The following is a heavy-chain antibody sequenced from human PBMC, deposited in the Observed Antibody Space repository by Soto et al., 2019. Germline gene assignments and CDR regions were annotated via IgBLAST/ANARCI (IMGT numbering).Heavy chain of an antibody. CDR3: ARDLGYCSSTSCYRSDY. CDR1: GFTFSAYY. J-gene: IGHJ4*02. CDR2: MNPNSGNT. V-gene: IGHV1-8*02. D-gene: IGHD2-2*01. Sequence: ASVKVSCKASGFTFSAYYIYWVRQAPGQGLEWMGWMNPNSGNTSYAQKFQGRVTMTRNTSISTAYMELSSLRSEDTAVYYCARDLGYCSSTSCYRSDYWGQGTLVTVSS.